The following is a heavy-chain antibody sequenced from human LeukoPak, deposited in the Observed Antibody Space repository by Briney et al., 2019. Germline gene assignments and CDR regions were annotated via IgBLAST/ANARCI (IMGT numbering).Heavy chain of an antibody. J-gene: IGHJ4*02. D-gene: IGHD1-26*01. Sequence: GGPLRLSCAASGFTFSTYWMHWVRQAPGKGLVWVSRINSDGSRTTYADSVKGRFTISRDNAKNTLYLQMNSLRTEDTAVYYCAKKRATGSYYYFDYWGQGTLVTVSS. CDR1: GFTFSTYW. CDR3: AKKRATGSYYYFDY. CDR2: INSDGSRT. V-gene: IGHV3-74*01.